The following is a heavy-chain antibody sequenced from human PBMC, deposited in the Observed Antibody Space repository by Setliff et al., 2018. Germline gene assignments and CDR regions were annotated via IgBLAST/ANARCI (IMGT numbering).Heavy chain of an antibody. V-gene: IGHV3-13*01. D-gene: IGHD3-10*01. Sequence: GGSLRLSCAVSGFIFSNYDMHWVRQITGKGLEWVSSIGPASNTYYSGSVKGRFTISRDNAKNSFYLQMNTLRAEDTALYFCARGGGIRGFGGFDIWGQGTMVTVSS. CDR1: GFIFSNYD. CDR3: ARGGGIRGFGGFDI. J-gene: IGHJ3*02. CDR2: IGPASNT.